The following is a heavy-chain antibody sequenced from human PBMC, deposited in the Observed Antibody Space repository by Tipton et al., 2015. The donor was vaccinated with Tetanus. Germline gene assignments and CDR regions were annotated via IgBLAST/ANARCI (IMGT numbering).Heavy chain of an antibody. J-gene: IGHJ6*02. V-gene: IGHV4-4*07. Sequence: TLSLTCTVSRGPISSYYWSWIRQPAGKGLEWIGHISNGNPDYTPSLKSRVTLSVDTSKNQFSLKLRSVTAADTAVYYCARDSNFYSYSYKGMDVWGQGTTVTVSS. CDR3: ARDSNFYSYSYKGMDV. D-gene: IGHD4-11*01. CDR1: RGPISSYY. CDR2: ISNGNP.